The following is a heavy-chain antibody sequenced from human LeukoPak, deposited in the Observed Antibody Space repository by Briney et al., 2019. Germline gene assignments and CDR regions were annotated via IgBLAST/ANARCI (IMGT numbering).Heavy chain of an antibody. V-gene: IGHV3-33*01. D-gene: IGHD2-15*01. Sequence: GRSLRLSCAASGFTFSSYGMHWVRQAPGKGLEWVAVIWYDGSNKYYADSVKGRFTISRDNSKNTLYLQMNSLRAEDTAVYYCARDWGLYCRGGSCYPPSLCNWGQGTPVTVSS. J-gene: IGHJ4*02. CDR2: IWYDGSNK. CDR3: ARDWGLYCRGGSCYPPSLCN. CDR1: GFTFSSYG.